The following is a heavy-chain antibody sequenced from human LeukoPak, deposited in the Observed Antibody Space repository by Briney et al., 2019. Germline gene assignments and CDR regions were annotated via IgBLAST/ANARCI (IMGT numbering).Heavy chain of an antibody. CDR3: ARAAASRLDY. CDR2: TYYRSKWCN. Sequence: SQTLSLTCAISGDSVSSNSATWNWIRQSPSRGLEWLGRTYYRSKWCNDYAVSVKSRITINTDTSENQFSLQLNSVTPEDTAVYYCARAAASRLDYWGQGTLVTVSS. D-gene: IGHD6-25*01. V-gene: IGHV6-1*01. CDR1: GDSVSSNSAT. J-gene: IGHJ4*02.